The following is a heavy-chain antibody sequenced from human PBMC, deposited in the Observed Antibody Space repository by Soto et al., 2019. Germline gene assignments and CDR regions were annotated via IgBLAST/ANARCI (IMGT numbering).Heavy chain of an antibody. Sequence: ASVKVSCKASGGTFSSYTISWVRQAPGQGLEWMGRIIPILGIANYAQKFQGRVTITADKSTSTAYMELSSLRSEDTAVYYCARVMTTVVTPHNWFDPWGQGTLVTVSS. V-gene: IGHV1-69*02. D-gene: IGHD4-17*01. CDR1: GGTFSSYT. J-gene: IGHJ5*02. CDR3: ARVMTTVVTPHNWFDP. CDR2: IIPILGIA.